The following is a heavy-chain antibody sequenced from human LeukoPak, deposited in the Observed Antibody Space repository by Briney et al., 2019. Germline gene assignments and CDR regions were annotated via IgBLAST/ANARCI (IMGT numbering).Heavy chain of an antibody. CDR3: GRPLYSSSPTSPFRY. D-gene: IGHD6-6*01. CDR2: IYYSGST. CDR1: GGSISSGSSY. Sequence: SETLSLTCTVSGGSISSGSSYWGWIRQPPGEGLEWIGTIYYSGSTYYNPSLKSRVTISVDTSKNQFSLKLSSVTAADTAVYYCGRPLYSSSPTSPFRYWGQGTLVTVSS. V-gene: IGHV4-39*01. J-gene: IGHJ4*02.